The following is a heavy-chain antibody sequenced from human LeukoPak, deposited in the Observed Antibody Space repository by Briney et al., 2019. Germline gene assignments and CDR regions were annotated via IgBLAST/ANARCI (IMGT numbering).Heavy chain of an antibody. V-gene: IGHV3-48*01. D-gene: IGHD4-17*01. Sequence: PGGSLRLSCAASEFTFSSYSMNWVRQAPGKGLEWVSYITNSGNSKSYADSVKGRFTISRDNSKNTLYLQMNSLRAEDTAVYYCARDDYGDHTPFDYWGQGTLVTVSS. J-gene: IGHJ4*02. CDR3: ARDDYGDHTPFDY. CDR2: ITNSGNSK. CDR1: EFTFSSYS.